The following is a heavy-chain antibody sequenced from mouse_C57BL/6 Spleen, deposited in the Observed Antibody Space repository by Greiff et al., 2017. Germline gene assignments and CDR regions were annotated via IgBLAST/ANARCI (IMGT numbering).Heavy chain of an antibody. CDR3: ARSLRDYDGVYYAMDY. Sequence: QVQLKESGAELARPGASVKMSCKASGYTFTSYTMHWVKQRPGQGLEWIGYINPSSGYTKYNQKFKDKATLTADKSSSTAYMQLSSLTSEDSAVYYCARSLRDYDGVYYAMDYWGQGTSVTVSS. CDR2: INPSSGYT. CDR1: GYTFTSYT. V-gene: IGHV1-4*01. D-gene: IGHD2-4*01. J-gene: IGHJ4*01.